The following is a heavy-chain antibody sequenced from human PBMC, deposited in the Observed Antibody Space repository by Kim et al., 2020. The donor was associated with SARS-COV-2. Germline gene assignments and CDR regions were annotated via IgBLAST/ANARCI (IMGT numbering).Heavy chain of an antibody. Sequence: GGSLRLSCAGSGFNIKTYAMHWVRQAPGKGLEWVAGITYDGTNKYYADSVKGRFTIARDNSQNTLSLQMDSLRPEDTAIYYCARENNAFDVWGKGTLVT. V-gene: IGHV3-30*04. J-gene: IGHJ3*01. CDR1: GFNIKTYA. CDR2: ITYDGTNK. CDR3: ARENNAFDV.